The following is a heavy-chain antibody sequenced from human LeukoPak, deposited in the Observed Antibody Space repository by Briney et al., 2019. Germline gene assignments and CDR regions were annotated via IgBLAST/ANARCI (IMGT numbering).Heavy chain of an antibody. CDR1: GYTFTSYD. Sequence: ASVKVSCKASGYTFTSYDINWVRQATGQGLEWMGWMNPNSGNTGYAQKFQGRVTMTRNTSISTAYMELSSLRSEDTAVYYCARAWGADRYSSSWYNYYYMDVWGKGTTVTISS. D-gene: IGHD6-13*01. CDR3: ARAWGADRYSSSWYNYYYMDV. CDR2: MNPNSGNT. V-gene: IGHV1-8*01. J-gene: IGHJ6*03.